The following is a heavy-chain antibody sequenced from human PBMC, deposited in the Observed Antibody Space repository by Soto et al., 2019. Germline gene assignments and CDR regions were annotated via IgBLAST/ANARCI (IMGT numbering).Heavy chain of an antibody. CDR3: ARPQFSGTHHDTFNI. J-gene: IGHJ3*02. V-gene: IGHV4-39*02. Sequence: QLQLQESGPELVKPSETLSLTCTVSGPAISSSTYYWGWIHQPPGKGLEWIGSVYYSENTYYNPSLKSRVTISVDTSKNLFSLKLTSVTAADTAMYYCARPQFSGTHHDTFNIWGQGTMVTVSS. CDR1: GPAISSSTYY. D-gene: IGHD1-26*01. CDR2: VYYSENT.